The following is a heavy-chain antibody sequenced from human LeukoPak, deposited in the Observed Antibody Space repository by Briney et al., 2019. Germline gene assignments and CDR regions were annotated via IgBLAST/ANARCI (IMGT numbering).Heavy chain of an antibody. Sequence: PSQTLSLTCTVSGGSISSGSYYWSWIRQPAGKGLEWIGRIYTSGGTNYNPSLKSRVTISVDTSKNQFSLKLSSVTAADTAVYYCARLVPRFLEWLLHPTADYYYYMDVWGKGTTVTVSS. CDR1: GGSISSGSYY. CDR3: ARLVPRFLEWLLHPTADYYYYMDV. J-gene: IGHJ6*03. CDR2: IYTSGGT. D-gene: IGHD3-3*01. V-gene: IGHV4-61*02.